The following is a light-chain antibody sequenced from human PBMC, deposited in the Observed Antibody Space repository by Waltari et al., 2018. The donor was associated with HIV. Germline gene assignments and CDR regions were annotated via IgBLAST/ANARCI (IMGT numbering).Light chain of an antibody. V-gene: IGKV1-39*01. CDR2: AAT. CDR1: QHINMY. CDR3: QQTFSLPLT. Sequence: DIQITQSTSSLSASIGDRVTITCRTSQHINMYLNWYQQRPGKTPSLLIFAATTLHTGVPSRFSASGSGTTFSLAISSLQVDDVATYYCQQTFSLPLTFGAGTKVEL. J-gene: IGKJ4*01.